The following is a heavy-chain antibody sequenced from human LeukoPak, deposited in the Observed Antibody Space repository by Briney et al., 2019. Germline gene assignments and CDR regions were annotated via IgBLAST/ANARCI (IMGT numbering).Heavy chain of an antibody. CDR2: INSDGSST. CDR1: GFTFSSYW. D-gene: IGHD6-19*01. V-gene: IGHV3-74*01. J-gene: IGHJ4*02. Sequence: GGSLRLSCAASGFTFSSYWMHWVRQAPGKGLVWVSRINSDGSSTSYADSVRGRFTISRANSKNTLFMQMNSLRAEDTAVYYCGKSCSRDWDYFEYWGQGTLVTASS. CDR3: GKSCSRDWDYFEY.